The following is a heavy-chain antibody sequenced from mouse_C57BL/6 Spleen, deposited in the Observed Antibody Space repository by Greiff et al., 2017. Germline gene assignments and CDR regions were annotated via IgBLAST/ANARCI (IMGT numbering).Heavy chain of an antibody. CDR3: AIPLYSVYYEAMDY. J-gene: IGHJ4*01. D-gene: IGHD2-3*01. CDR2: IHPSDSDT. CDR1: GYTFTSYW. V-gene: IGHV1-74*01. Sequence: VQLQQPGAELVKPGASVKVSCKASGYTFTSYWMHWVKQRPGQGLEWIGRIHPSDSDTNYNQKFKGKATLTVDKSSSTSYMQLSSLTSKDSAVDYSAIPLYSVYYEAMDYWGQGTSVTVSS.